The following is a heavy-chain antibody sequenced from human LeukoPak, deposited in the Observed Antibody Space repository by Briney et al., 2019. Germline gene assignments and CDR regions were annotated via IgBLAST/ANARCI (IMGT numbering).Heavy chain of an antibody. CDR2: INDNGDSA. V-gene: IGHV3-23*01. CDR3: AKEGHDHGIPYFDW. Sequence: GGSLRLSCAASGFAFTNYAMSWVRQAPGKGLEWVSGINDNGDSAYYADSVKGRLTIPRDNSRNTLYLQMNSLRAGDTALYYCAKEGHDHGIPYFDWWGQGTLVTVSS. CDR1: GFAFTNYA. D-gene: IGHD4/OR15-4a*01. J-gene: IGHJ4*02.